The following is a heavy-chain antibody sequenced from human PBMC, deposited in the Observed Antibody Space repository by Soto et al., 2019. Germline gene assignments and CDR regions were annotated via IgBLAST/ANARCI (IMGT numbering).Heavy chain of an antibody. J-gene: IGHJ4*02. CDR3: ARGLLVDTAMVTDY. D-gene: IGHD5-18*01. Sequence: GASVKVSCKASGYTFTSYCISWVRHAPGQGLEWMGWISAYNGNTNYAQKLQGRVTMATDTSTSTAYMELRSLRSDDTAVYYCARGLLVDTAMVTDYWGQGTLVTVSS. CDR2: ISAYNGNT. CDR1: GYTFTSYC. V-gene: IGHV1-18*01.